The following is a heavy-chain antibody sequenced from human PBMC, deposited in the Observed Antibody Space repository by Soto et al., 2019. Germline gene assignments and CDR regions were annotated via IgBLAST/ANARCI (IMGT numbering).Heavy chain of an antibody. CDR1: GGTFSSYA. CDR2: IIPIFGTA. Sequence: AXSVKVSCHASGGTFSSYAIGLVRQAPGQGLEWMGGIIPIFGTANYAQKFQGRVTITADESTSTAYMELSSLRSEDTAVYYCARLDCSSTRCFTGEWFDSWGQGTLVTVSS. CDR3: ARLDCSSTRCFTGEWFDS. J-gene: IGHJ5*01. V-gene: IGHV1-69*13. D-gene: IGHD2-2*01.